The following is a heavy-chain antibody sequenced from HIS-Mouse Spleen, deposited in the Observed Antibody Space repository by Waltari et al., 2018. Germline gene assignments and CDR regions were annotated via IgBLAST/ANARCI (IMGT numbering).Heavy chain of an antibody. Sequence: QVQLVQSGAEVKKPGASVKVSCKASGYTFTAYYMHWVRQAPGQGLEWMGWINPNSGGTNYAQKFQGRVTMTRDTSISTAYMELSRLRSDDTAVYYCARDRRIAALLDAFDIWGQGTMVTVSS. CDR1: GYTFTAYY. V-gene: IGHV1-2*02. D-gene: IGHD6-13*01. J-gene: IGHJ3*02. CDR2: INPNSGGT. CDR3: ARDRRIAALLDAFDI.